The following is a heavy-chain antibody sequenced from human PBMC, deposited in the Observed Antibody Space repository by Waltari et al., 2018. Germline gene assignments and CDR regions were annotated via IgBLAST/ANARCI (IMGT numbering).Heavy chain of an antibody. CDR1: GFTFTSYG. CDR2: ISAYNGNT. J-gene: IGHJ4*02. D-gene: IGHD6-13*01. CDR3: ARDKSVYSYQPIDY. Sequence: QVQLVQSGAEVKKPGASVKVSCKTSGFTFTSYGISWVRQAPGQGLEWMGWISAYNGNTNPAQKLQGRVTMTTDTSTSTAYMELRSLRSDDTAVYYCARDKSVYSYQPIDYWGQGTLVTVSS. V-gene: IGHV1-18*01.